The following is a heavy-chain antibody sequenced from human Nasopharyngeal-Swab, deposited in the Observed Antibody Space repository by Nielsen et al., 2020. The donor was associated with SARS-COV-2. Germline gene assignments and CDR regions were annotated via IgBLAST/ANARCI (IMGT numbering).Heavy chain of an antibody. CDR2: ISSSSSYI. CDR3: ARETPLPRSWYLLGSYYYGMDV. Sequence: GGSLRLSCAASGFTFRSYSMNWVRQAPGKGLEWVSSISSSSSYIYYADSVKGRFTISRDNAKNSLYLQMNSLRAEDTAVYYCARETPLPRSWYLLGSYYYGMDVWGQGTTVTVSS. D-gene: IGHD6-13*01. J-gene: IGHJ6*02. CDR1: GFTFRSYS. V-gene: IGHV3-21*01.